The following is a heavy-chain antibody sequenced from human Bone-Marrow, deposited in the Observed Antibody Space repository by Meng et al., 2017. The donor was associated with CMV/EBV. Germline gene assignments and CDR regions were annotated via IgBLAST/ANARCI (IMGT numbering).Heavy chain of an antibody. CDR1: GGSVSSGSYY. CDR2: IYYSGST. CDR3: ARETPVQNFDY. Sequence: SETLSLTCTVSGGSVSSGSYYWSWIRQPPGKGLEWIGYIYYSGSTNYNPSLKSRVTISVDTSKNQVSLKLSSVTAADTAVYYCARETPVQNFDYWGQGTLVTVSS. D-gene: IGHD1-1*01. V-gene: IGHV4-61*01. J-gene: IGHJ4*02.